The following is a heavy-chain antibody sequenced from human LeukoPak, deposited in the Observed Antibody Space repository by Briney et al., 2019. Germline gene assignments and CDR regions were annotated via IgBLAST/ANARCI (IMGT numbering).Heavy chain of an antibody. D-gene: IGHD2-15*01. CDR1: GGSISSYH. Sequence: MPSETLSLTCTVSGGSISSYHWSWIRQPPGKGLEWLGYIYYSGSSNYNPSLKSRVTISADTSKNQFSLKLSSVTAADTAVYYCARDLGVAATSNWFDPWGQGTLVTVSS. V-gene: IGHV4-59*01. CDR2: IYYSGSS. CDR3: ARDLGVAATSNWFDP. J-gene: IGHJ5*02.